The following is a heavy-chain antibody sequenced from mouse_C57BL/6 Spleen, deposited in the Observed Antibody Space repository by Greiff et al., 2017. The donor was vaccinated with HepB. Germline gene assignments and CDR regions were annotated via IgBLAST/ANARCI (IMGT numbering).Heavy chain of an antibody. Sequence: VKPGASVKISCKASGYAFSSSWMNWVKQRPGKGLEWIGRIYPGDGDTNYNGKFKGKATLTADKSSSTAYMQLSSLTSEYSAVYFCARDRAMDYWGQGTSVTVSS. CDR1: GYAFSSSW. V-gene: IGHV1-82*01. J-gene: IGHJ4*01. CDR3: ARDRAMDY. CDR2: IYPGDGDT.